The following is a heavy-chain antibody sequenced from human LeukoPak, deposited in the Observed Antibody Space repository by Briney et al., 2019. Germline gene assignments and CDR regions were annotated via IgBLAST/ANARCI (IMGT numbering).Heavy chain of an antibody. CDR2: FDPEDGET. Sequence: ASVKVSCKVSGYTLTELSMHRVRQAPGKGLEWMGGFDPEDGETIYAQKFQGRVTMTEDTSTDTAYMELSSLRSEDTAVYYCATDRGVAAAGTYYYYMDVWGKGTTVTVFS. D-gene: IGHD6-13*01. V-gene: IGHV1-24*01. J-gene: IGHJ6*03. CDR3: ATDRGVAAAGTYYYYMDV. CDR1: GYTLTELS.